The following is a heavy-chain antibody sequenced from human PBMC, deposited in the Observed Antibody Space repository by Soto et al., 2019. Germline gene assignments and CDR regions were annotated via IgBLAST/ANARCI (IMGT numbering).Heavy chain of an antibody. D-gene: IGHD3-3*01. J-gene: IGHJ6*02. CDR2: INPSGGST. Sequence: GASVKVSCKASGYTFTNYYMPWVRQAPGQGLEWMGIINPSGGSTSYAQKFQGRVTMTRDTSTSTVYMELSSLRSEDTAVYYCARALLRFLETDYYYGMDVWGQGTTVTVSS. CDR1: GYTFTNYY. CDR3: ARALLRFLETDYYYGMDV. V-gene: IGHV1-46*01.